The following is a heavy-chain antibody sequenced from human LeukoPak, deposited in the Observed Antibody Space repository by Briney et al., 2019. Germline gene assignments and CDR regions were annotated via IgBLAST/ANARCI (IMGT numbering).Heavy chain of an antibody. J-gene: IGHJ4*02. V-gene: IGHV1-2*02. D-gene: IGHD3-22*01. CDR2: IAPNTGGT. Sequence: ASVKVSCKASGYTFTSYYIHWVRQAPGQGLEWMGWIAPNTGGTNYAQKFQGRVTMTRDTSISTAYMDLTRLRSDDTAVYYCAREKSSGSAFYFDYWGQGTLVTVSS. CDR3: AREKSSGSAFYFDY. CDR1: GYTFTSYY.